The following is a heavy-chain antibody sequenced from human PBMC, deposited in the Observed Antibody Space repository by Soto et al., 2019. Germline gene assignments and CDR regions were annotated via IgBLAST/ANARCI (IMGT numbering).Heavy chain of an antibody. J-gene: IGHJ6*02. CDR1: GFTFTNYA. CDR3: AKGLCSDGNCYGREDF. V-gene: IGHV3-23*01. D-gene: IGHD2-15*01. Sequence: SLRLSCAASGFTFTNYAMSWVRQAPGKGLEWVSSITGSGDNTYYADSVKGRFTISRDNSKNTLYLQMSSLRVEDTALYYCAKGLCSDGNCYGREDFWGQGTTVTVSS. CDR2: ITGSGDNT.